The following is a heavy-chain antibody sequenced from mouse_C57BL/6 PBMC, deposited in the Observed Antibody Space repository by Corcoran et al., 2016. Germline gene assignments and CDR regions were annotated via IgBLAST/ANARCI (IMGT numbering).Heavy chain of an antibody. CDR3: ARWGDYYFDY. CDR1: GYTFTTYG. D-gene: IGHD2-13*01. J-gene: IGHJ2*01. Sequence: QIQLVQSGPELKKPGETVKISCKASGYTFTTYGMSWVKQAPGKGLKWMGWINTYSGVPTYADDFKGRFAFSLETSASTAYLQINNLKNEETATYFCARWGDYYFDYWGQGTTLTVSS. CDR2: INTYSGVP. V-gene: IGHV9-3*01.